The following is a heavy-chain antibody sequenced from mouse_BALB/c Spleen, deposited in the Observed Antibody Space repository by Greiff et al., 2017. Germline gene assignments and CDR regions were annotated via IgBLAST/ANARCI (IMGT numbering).Heavy chain of an antibody. J-gene: IGHJ4*01. CDR2: IDPANGNT. CDR3: ARWGYYGNYDAMDY. Sequence: VQLQQSGAELVKPGASVKLSCTVSGFNIKDTYMHWVKQRPEQGLEWIGRIDPANGNTKYDPKFQGKATITADTSSNTAYLQRSSLTSEDTAVYYCARWGYYGNYDAMDYWGQGTSVTVSS. D-gene: IGHD2-1*01. CDR1: GFNIKDTY. V-gene: IGHV14-3*02.